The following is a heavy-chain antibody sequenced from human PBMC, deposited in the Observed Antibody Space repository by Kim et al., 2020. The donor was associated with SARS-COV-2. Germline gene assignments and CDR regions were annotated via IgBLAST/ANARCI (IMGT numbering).Heavy chain of an antibody. D-gene: IGHD2-8*01. CDR3: ARRNGLTDVFDI. J-gene: IGHJ3*02. CDR1: GYSFTNYW. CDR2: IYPGDSDT. Sequence: GESLKISCKASGYSFTNYWIGWVRQMPGKGLEWMAIIYPGDSDTRKSPSLQGQVTVSVDKSISTAYLQWSSLKASDTAMYYCARRNGLTDVFDIWGQGTMVTVS. V-gene: IGHV5-51*01.